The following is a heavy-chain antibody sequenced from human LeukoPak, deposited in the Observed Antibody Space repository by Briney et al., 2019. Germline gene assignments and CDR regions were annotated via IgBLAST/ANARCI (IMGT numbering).Heavy chain of an antibody. J-gene: IGHJ4*02. Sequence: GGSLRLSRAASGFTFSSYAMTWVRQAPGKGLEWVSAISGSGGSTYYADSVTGRFSISRDNSKNTVYLQMNSLRVEDTAVYYCAKGARSTVASAGDYWGQGTLVSVST. D-gene: IGHD1-1*01. CDR3: AKGARSTVASAGDY. CDR2: ISGSGGST. CDR1: GFTFSSYA. V-gene: IGHV3-23*01.